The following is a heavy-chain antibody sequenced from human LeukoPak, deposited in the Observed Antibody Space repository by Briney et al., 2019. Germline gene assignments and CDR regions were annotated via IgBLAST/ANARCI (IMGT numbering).Heavy chain of an antibody. Sequence: SVKVSCKASGGTFSSYAISWVRQAPGQGLEWMGRIIPILGIADYAQKFQGRVTITADKSTSTAYMELSSLRSEDTAVYYCARDDDADWNIDYWGQGTLVTVSS. V-gene: IGHV1-69*04. J-gene: IGHJ4*02. CDR1: GGTFSSYA. CDR2: IIPILGIA. CDR3: ARDDDADWNIDY. D-gene: IGHD1/OR15-1a*01.